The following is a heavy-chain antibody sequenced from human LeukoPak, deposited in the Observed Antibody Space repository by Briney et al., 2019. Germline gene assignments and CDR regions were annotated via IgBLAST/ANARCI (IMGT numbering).Heavy chain of an antibody. D-gene: IGHD3-22*01. CDR2: INSDGSTT. J-gene: IGHJ4*02. CDR1: GFTFSSYA. V-gene: IGHV3-74*01. Sequence: PGGSLRLSCAASGFTFSSYAMSFLRRAPGKGLVWVSRINSDGSTTSYAASVKGRFTISRDTAKNTLYLQMNSLRAEDTAVYYCARGHHYYDSSAYYYWGQGTLVTVSS. CDR3: ARGHHYYDSSAYYY.